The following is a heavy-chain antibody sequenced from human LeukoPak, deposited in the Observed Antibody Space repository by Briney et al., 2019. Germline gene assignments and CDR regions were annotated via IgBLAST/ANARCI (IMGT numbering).Heavy chain of an antibody. J-gene: IGHJ6*02. CDR1: GFTFDDYA. D-gene: IGHD3-10*01. CDR2: ISCNSASI. Sequence: GRSLRLSCAASGFTFDDYAMHWVRQAPGKGLEWVSGISCNSASIGYADSVKGRFTISRDNAKNSLYLQMNSLRAEDTALYYCAKDISSGNVPYYYYGMDVWGPGTTVTVSS. CDR3: AKDISSGNVPYYYYGMDV. V-gene: IGHV3-9*01.